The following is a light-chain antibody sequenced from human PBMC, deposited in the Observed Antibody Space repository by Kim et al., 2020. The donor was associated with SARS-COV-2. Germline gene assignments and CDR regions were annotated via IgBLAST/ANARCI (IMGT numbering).Light chain of an antibody. Sequence: SYELTQPPSVSVSPGQTASITCFGDKLGDKYACWFQQKPGQSPVLVIYQDTKRPSGIPERFSGSNSGNTATLTISGTQAMDEADYYCQAWDSGTPVFGGGTQLTVL. CDR2: QDT. CDR3: QAWDSGTPV. V-gene: IGLV3-1*01. J-gene: IGLJ2*01. CDR1: KLGDKY.